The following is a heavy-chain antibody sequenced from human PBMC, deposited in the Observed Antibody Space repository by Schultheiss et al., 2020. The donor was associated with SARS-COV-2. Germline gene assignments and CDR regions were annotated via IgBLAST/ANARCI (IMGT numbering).Heavy chain of an antibody. D-gene: IGHD2-2*01. V-gene: IGHV4-4*07. Sequence: SETLSLTCTVSGGSISSYYWSWIRQPAGKGLEWIGRIYTSGSTNYNPSLKSRVTMSVDTSKNQFSLKLSSVTAADTAVYYCARGRGVVPAALYFDYWGQGTLVTVSS. CDR3: ARGRGVVPAALYFDY. CDR2: IYTSGST. CDR1: GGSISSYY. J-gene: IGHJ4*02.